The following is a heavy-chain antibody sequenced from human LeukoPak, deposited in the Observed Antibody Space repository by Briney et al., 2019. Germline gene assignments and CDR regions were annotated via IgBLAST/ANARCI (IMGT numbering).Heavy chain of an antibody. V-gene: IGHV1-2*02. J-gene: IGHJ4*02. CDR1: GYTFTGYY. Sequence: ASVKVSCKASGYTFTGYYMHWVRQAPGQGLEWMGWINPNSGGTNYAQKFQGRVTMTRDTFISTAYMELSRLRSDDTAVYYCARDPYYYDSSEMGSFDYWGQGTLVTVSS. CDR3: ARDPYYYDSSEMGSFDY. D-gene: IGHD3-22*01. CDR2: INPNSGGT.